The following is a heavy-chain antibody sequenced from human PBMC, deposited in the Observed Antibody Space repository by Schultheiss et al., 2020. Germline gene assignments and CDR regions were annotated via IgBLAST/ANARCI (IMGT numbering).Heavy chain of an antibody. V-gene: IGHV3-11*05. J-gene: IGHJ4*02. D-gene: IGHD6-13*01. Sequence: GESLKISCAASGFTFSDYYMNWIRQAPGKGLEWVSYISSSSSYTNYADSVKGRFTISRDNAKNSLFLQMDSLRADDTAVYYCAKAQRLAAAGNFFDYWGQGILGTVAS. CDR2: ISSSSSYT. CDR1: GFTFSDYY. CDR3: AKAQRLAAAGNFFDY.